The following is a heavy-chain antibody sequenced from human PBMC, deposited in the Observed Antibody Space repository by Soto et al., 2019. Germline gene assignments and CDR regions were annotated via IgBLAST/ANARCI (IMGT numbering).Heavy chain of an antibody. D-gene: IGHD2-15*01. V-gene: IGHV3-33*08. CDR3: ARADCTGAYCYSWPFNYGVDV. CDR2: IWYDGSNK. J-gene: IGHJ6*02. Sequence: HPGGSLRLSCTTSGFTFNTYGMHWVRQAPGKGLEWVAIIWYDGSNKYYADTVKGRFTISRDNSRNTLYLQMNNLKAEDTALYYCARADCTGAYCYSWPFNYGVDVWGQGTTVTVSS. CDR1: GFTFNTYG.